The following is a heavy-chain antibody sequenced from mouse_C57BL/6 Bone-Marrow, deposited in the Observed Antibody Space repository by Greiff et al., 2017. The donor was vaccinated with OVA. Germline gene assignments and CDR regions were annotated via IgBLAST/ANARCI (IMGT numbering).Heavy chain of an antibody. CDR1: GYSITSGYY. J-gene: IGHJ4*01. CDR2: ISYDGSN. V-gene: IGHV3-6*01. D-gene: IGHD2-1*01. CDR3: ARDRNYPYYYAMDY. Sequence: EVQLQESGPGLVKPSQSLSLTCSVTGYSITSGYYWTWIRQFPGNKLAWMGYISYDGSNNYNPSLNNRISITRDTDKNQFFLKLNSVTTEDTATYYCARDRNYPYYYAMDYWGQGTSVTVSS.